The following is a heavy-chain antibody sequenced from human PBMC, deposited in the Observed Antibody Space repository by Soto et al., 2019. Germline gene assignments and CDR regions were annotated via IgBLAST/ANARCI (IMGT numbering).Heavy chain of an antibody. CDR3: ARQIYDSDTGPNFQYYFDS. CDR1: GYSFTSYW. CDR2: IDPSDSQT. V-gene: IGHV5-10-1*01. Sequence: GESLKIACKGSGYSFTSYWIGWVRQMPGKGLEWMGRIDPSDSQTYYSPSFRGHVTISVTKSITTVFLQWSSLRASDTAMYYCARQIYDSDTGPNFQYYFDSWVQGTPVTVSS. J-gene: IGHJ4*02. D-gene: IGHD3-22*01.